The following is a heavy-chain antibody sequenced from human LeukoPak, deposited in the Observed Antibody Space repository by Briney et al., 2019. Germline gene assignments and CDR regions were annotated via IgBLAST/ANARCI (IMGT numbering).Heavy chain of an antibody. CDR1: GGTFSSYA. CDR3: AGGDYYDSSGYYYPHYYYYMDV. Sequence: SVKVSCKASGGTFSSYAISWVRQAPGQGLEWMGGIIPIFGTANYAQKFQGRVTITADESTSTAYMELSSLRSEDTAVYYCAGGDYYDSSGYYYPHYYYYMDVWGKGTTVTISS. D-gene: IGHD3-22*01. CDR2: IIPIFGTA. J-gene: IGHJ6*03. V-gene: IGHV1-69*13.